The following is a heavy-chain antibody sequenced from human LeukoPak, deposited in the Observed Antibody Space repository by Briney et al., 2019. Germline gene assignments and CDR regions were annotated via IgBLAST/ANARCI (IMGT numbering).Heavy chain of an antibody. V-gene: IGHV1-46*01. CDR3: ARKGDIAVAGLVLDH. CDR1: GYTFTSYY. D-gene: IGHD6-19*01. CDR2: IIPSAGST. J-gene: IGHJ4*02. Sequence: GASVKVSCKASGYTFTSYYLHWVRQAPGQGLEWMGIIIPSAGSTSYAQKFQGRVTMTRDTSTSTVYMELSSLRYEDTDVYYCARKGDIAVAGLVLDHWGQGTLVTVSS.